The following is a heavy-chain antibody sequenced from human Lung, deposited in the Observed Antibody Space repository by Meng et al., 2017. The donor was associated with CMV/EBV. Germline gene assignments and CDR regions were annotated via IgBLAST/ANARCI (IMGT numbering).Heavy chain of an antibody. CDR1: RSTFTSYD. V-gene: IGHV1-8*01. CDR2: MTPNSGNT. J-gene: IGHJ5*02. Sequence: KKPGVSVKVPLQASRSTFTSYDLNWVRQATGHRLELIGWMTPNSGNTGYAQQFQGRVTMTRNTSIRTAYMELSSLRSEDTAVYYCSRGYCSGGSCPVFDPWGQGTLVTVSS. D-gene: IGHD2-15*01. CDR3: SRGYCSGGSCPVFDP.